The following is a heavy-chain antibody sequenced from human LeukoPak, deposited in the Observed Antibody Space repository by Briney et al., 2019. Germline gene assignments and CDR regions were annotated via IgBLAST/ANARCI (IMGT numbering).Heavy chain of an antibody. CDR1: GFTFSDYY. V-gene: IGHV3-11*05. J-gene: IGHJ2*01. Sequence: PGGSLRLSCAAAGFTFSDYYMTWIRQAPGQGLEWVSYISNPSTYTNYAGSVEGRFTISRDNAKNSLFLQMNSLRAEDTAVYYCAKGVNSNWVQYFDLWGRGTLVTVSS. CDR3: AKGVNSNWVQYFDL. D-gene: IGHD6-13*01. CDR2: ISNPSTYT.